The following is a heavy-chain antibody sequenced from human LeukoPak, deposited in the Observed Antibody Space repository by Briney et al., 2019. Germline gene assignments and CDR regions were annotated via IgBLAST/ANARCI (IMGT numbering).Heavy chain of an antibody. Sequence: GGSLRLSCAASGFTFSDYTIHWVRQAPGQGLQWVAGISHDGSTKYYADSVKARFTISRDNSKNTLYLQMNSLRTQDTAVYYCARAVTGTEDFDYWGQGTLVTVSS. D-gene: IGHD6-19*01. CDR3: ARAVTGTEDFDY. J-gene: IGHJ4*02. CDR1: GFTFSDYT. V-gene: IGHV3-30*04. CDR2: ISHDGSTK.